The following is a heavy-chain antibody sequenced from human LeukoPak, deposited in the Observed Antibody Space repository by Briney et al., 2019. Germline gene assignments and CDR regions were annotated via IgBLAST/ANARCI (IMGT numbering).Heavy chain of an antibody. Sequence: PGGSLRLSCAASGFTFTSYSMNWARQAPGKGLEWVGRIKSKTDGGTTDYAAPVKGRFTISRDDSKNTLYLQMNSLKTEDTAVYYCTTEHHPYCGGDCYGKFDYWGQGTLVTVSS. D-gene: IGHD2-21*02. CDR1: GFTFTSYS. V-gene: IGHV3-15*07. CDR3: TTEHHPYCGGDCYGKFDY. CDR2: IKSKTDGGTT. J-gene: IGHJ4*02.